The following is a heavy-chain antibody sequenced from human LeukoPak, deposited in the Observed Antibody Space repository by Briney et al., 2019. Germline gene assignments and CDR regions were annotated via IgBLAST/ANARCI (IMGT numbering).Heavy chain of an antibody. CDR2: IKQDGSDT. Sequence: GGSLRLSCVASGFTFRNHWMRWVRQVPGKGLEWVASIKQDGSDTYYVDSVKGRFTISRDNAKNSLYLQMNSLRAEDTAVYYCAVFGVVILHYYMDVWGKGTTVTVSS. CDR3: AVFGVVILHYYMDV. V-gene: IGHV3-7*01. CDR1: GFTFRNHW. D-gene: IGHD3-3*01. J-gene: IGHJ6*03.